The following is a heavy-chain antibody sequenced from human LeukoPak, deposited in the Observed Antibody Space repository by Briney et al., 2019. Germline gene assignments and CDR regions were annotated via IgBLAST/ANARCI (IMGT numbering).Heavy chain of an antibody. CDR1: GFTFSSYA. V-gene: IGHV3-23*01. D-gene: IGHD5-12*01. CDR3: AKDGREWPRSLDY. J-gene: IGHJ4*02. Sequence: GGSLRLSCAASGFTFSSYAMSWVRQAPGKGLEWVSGISGSGASTYYADSVKGRFTISRDNSKNTLYLQMNSLRAEDTAVYYCAKDGREWPRSLDYWGQGTLVTVSS. CDR2: ISGSGAST.